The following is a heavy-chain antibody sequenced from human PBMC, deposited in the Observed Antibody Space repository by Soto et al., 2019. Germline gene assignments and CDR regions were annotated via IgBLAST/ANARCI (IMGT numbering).Heavy chain of an antibody. CDR2: INHSGST. V-gene: IGHV4-34*01. CDR1: GGSFSGYY. D-gene: IGHD7-27*01. J-gene: IGHJ4*02. CDR3: ARGRLGIFYGGRYYFDY. Sequence: SETLSLTCAVYGGSFSGYYWSWIRQPPGKGLEWIGEINHSGSTNYNPSLKSRVTISVDTSKNQFSLKLSSVTAADTAVYYCARGRLGIFYGGRYYFDYWGQGTLVTVSS.